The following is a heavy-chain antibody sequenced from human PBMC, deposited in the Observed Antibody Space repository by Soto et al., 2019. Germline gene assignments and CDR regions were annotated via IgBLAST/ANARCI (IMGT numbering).Heavy chain of an antibody. CDR1: GYSFASYW. V-gene: IGHV5-51*01. CDR2: IYPGDSDT. J-gene: IGHJ6*02. CDR3: ARHRGGGYSYYYGMDV. Sequence: GESLKISCKGSGYSFASYWIGWVRQMPGKGLEWMGIIYPGDSDTRYSPSFQGQVTISADKSISTAYLQWSSLKASDTAMYYCARHRGGGYSYYYGMDVWGQGTTVTVSS. D-gene: IGHD2-15*01.